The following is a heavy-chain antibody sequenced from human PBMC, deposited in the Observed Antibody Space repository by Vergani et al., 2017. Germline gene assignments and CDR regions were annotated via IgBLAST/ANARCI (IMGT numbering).Heavy chain of an antibody. J-gene: IGHJ4*02. CDR3: AKVVRYGGHPYFDY. CDR2: TRNKANSYTT. CDR1: GFTFSDHY. V-gene: IGHV3-72*01. Sequence: EMQLVESGGGLVQPGGSLRLSCAASGFTFSDHYMDWVRQAPGKGLEWVGRTRNKANSYTTDYAASVKGRFIVSRDASESSLYLQMNSLQTEDTAVYYCAKVVRYGGHPYFDYWGQGTLVTVSS. D-gene: IGHD1-26*01.